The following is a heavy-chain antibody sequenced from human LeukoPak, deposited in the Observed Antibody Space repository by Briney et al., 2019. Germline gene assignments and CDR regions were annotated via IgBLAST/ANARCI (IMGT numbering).Heavy chain of an antibody. CDR3: AKDLYDYVWGSGDY. CDR1: GFILINYA. Sequence: PGGSLRLSCAASGFILINYAMSWVRQAPGKGLEWVSAISGSGGSTYYTESVKGRFTISRDNSKNTLYLQMNSLRAEDTAVYYCAKDLYDYVWGSGDYWGQGTLVTVSS. CDR2: ISGSGGST. V-gene: IGHV3-23*01. D-gene: IGHD3-16*01. J-gene: IGHJ4*02.